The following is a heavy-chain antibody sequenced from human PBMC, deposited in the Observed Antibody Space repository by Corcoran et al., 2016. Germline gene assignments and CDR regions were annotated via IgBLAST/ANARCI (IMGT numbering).Heavy chain of an antibody. CDR1: GGSFSGYY. J-gene: IGHJ5*02. D-gene: IGHD1-20*01. Sequence: QVQLQQWGAGLLKPSETLSLTCAVYGGSFSGYYWCWIRQPPGKGLEWIGEINHSGSTNYNPSRKSRVTISVDTSKNQFSLKLSSVTAADTAVYYWARELRITGTPGAWFDPWGQGTLVTVSS. V-gene: IGHV4-34*01. CDR2: INHSGST. CDR3: ARELRITGTPGAWFDP.